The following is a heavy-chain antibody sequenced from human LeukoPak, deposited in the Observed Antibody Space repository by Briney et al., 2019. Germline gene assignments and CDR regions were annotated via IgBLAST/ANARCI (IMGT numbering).Heavy chain of an antibody. CDR3: ARRYCSGGSCYPRGFDY. CDR2: IYPGDSDT. CDR1: RSSFTSYW. J-gene: IGHJ4*02. D-gene: IGHD2-15*01. V-gene: IGHV5-51*01. Sequence: RGASLQISCMGTRSSFTSYWIGWVRQVPGKGLEWMGIIYPGDSDTRYSPSFQGQVTISADKSISTAYLQWSSLKASDTAMYYCARRYCSGGSCYPRGFDYWGQGTLVTVSS.